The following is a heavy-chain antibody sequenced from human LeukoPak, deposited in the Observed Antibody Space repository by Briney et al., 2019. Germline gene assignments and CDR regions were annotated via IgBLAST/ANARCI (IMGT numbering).Heavy chain of an antibody. CDR3: AKGADYDSSGYYHTYYFDY. CDR2: ISGSGGST. J-gene: IGHJ4*02. CDR1: GFTFSSYA. D-gene: IGHD3-22*01. V-gene: IGHV3-23*01. Sequence: GGSLRLSCAASGFTFSSYAMSWVRQAPGKGLEWVSAISGSGGSTYYADSVKRRFTISRDNSKNTLYLQMNSLRAEDTAVYYCAKGADYDSSGYYHTYYFDYWGQGTLVTVSS.